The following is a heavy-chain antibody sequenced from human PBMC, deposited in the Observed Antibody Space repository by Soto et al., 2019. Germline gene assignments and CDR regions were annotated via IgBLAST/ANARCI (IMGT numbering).Heavy chain of an antibody. V-gene: IGHV4-4*07. D-gene: IGHD6-13*01. CDR2: IYSSGTT. Sequence: SETLSLTCSVSGGSISGHYWSWIRLPAGRRLQWVGRIYSSGTTNYNPSLKSRVRTSVDTDRNSFSLRLDSVTAADTAVYYCASIFDIAATGTAFDSWGRGVLVTVSS. CDR1: GGSISGHY. J-gene: IGHJ4*02. CDR3: ASIFDIAATGTAFDS.